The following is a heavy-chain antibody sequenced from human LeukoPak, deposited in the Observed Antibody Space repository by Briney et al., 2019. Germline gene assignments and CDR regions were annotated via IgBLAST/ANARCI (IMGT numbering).Heavy chain of an antibody. CDR3: AKKSSVVVTAGDAFDI. CDR1: GGTFSSYA. J-gene: IGHJ3*02. CDR2: IIPIFGIA. Sequence: SVKVSRKASGGTFSSYAISWVRQAPGQGLEWMGRIIPIFGIANYAQKFQGRVTITADKSTSTAYMELSSLRSEDTAVYYCAKKSSVVVTAGDAFDIWGQGTMVTVSS. D-gene: IGHD2-21*02. V-gene: IGHV1-69*04.